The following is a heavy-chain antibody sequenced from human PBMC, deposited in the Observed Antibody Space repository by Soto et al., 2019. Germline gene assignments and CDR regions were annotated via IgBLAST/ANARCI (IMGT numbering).Heavy chain of an antibody. V-gene: IGHV1-69*13. CDR2: IIPIFGTA. Sequence: ASVKVSCKASGYIFTAYSMHWVRQAPGQGLEWMGGIIPIFGTANYAQKFQGRVTITADESTSTVYMELSSLRSEDTAVYYCARGPGSSTPTPNFDYWGQGTLVTVSS. CDR3: ARGPGSSTPTPNFDY. CDR1: GYIFTAYS. J-gene: IGHJ4*02. D-gene: IGHD6-13*01.